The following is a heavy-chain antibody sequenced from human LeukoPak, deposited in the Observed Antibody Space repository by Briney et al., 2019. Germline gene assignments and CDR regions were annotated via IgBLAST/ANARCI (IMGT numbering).Heavy chain of an antibody. D-gene: IGHD6-6*01. CDR2: INHSGST. J-gene: IGHJ4*02. V-gene: IGHV4-34*01. Sequence: SETLSLTCAVYGGSFSGYYWSWIRQPPGKGLEWIGEINHSGSTNYNPSLKSRVTISVDTSKNQFSLKLSSVTAADTAVYYCARGGIAARRPLSHWGQGTLVTVSS. CDR3: ARGGIAARRPLSH. CDR1: GGSFSGYY.